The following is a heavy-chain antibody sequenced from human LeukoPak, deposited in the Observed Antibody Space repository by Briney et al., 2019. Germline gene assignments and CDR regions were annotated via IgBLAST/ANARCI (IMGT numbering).Heavy chain of an antibody. CDR2: IYRSGST. V-gene: IGHV4-4*07. CDR1: GGSISSYY. CDR3: AMTYDFWTGSFDY. Sequence: SETLSLTCTVSGGSISSYYWSWIRQPAGKGLEWIGRIYRSGSTNYNPSLQSRVTLSVDTSKNQFSLKLTSVTAADTAVYYCAMTYDFWTGSFDYWGQGSLVTVSS. J-gene: IGHJ4*02. D-gene: IGHD3-3*01.